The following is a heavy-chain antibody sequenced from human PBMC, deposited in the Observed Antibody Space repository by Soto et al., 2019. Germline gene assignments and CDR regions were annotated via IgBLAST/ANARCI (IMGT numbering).Heavy chain of an antibody. CDR2: INHSGST. CDR1: GGSFSGYY. J-gene: IGHJ4*02. D-gene: IGHD3-9*01. Sequence: PSETLSLTCAVYGGSFSGYYWIWICQPPGKGLEWIGEINHSGSTNYNPSLKSRVTISVDTSKNQFSLKLSSVTAADTAVYYCARHEYYDILTGIDYWGQGTLVTVSS. CDR3: ARHEYYDILTGIDY. V-gene: IGHV4-34*01.